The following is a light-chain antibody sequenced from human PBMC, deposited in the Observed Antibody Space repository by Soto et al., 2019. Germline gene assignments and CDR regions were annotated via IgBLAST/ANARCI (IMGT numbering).Light chain of an antibody. CDR2: GAS. V-gene: IGKV3-20*01. J-gene: IGKJ1*01. CDR3: QQYGSSPTWT. CDR1: QSVSSSY. Sequence: EIVLTQSRCTLSLSPGERATLSCRASQSVSSSYLAWYQQKPGQAPRLLIYGASSRATGIPDRFSGSGSGTDFTLTISRLEPEDFAVYYCQQYGSSPTWTFGQGTKVEIK.